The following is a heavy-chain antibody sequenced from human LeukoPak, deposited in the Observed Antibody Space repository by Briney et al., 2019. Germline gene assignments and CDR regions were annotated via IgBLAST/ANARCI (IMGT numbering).Heavy chain of an antibody. D-gene: IGHD5-12*01. J-gene: IGHJ4*02. CDR3: ARVSRSGYDLFPDY. CDR1: GGTFSSYA. CDR2: IIPIFGTA. V-gene: IGHV1-69*13. Sequence: VASVKVSCKASGGTFSSYAISWVRQAPGQGLEWMGGIIPIFGTANYAQKFQGRVTITADESTSTVYMELSSLRSEDTAVYYCARVSRSGYDLFPDYWGQGTLVTVSS.